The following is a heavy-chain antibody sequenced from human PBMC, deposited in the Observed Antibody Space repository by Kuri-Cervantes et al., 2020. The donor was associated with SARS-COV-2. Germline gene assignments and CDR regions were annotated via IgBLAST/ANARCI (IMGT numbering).Heavy chain of an antibody. J-gene: IGHJ6*02. Sequence: GESLKISCAASGFTFSSYGMHWVRQAPGKGLEWVAVISYDGSDKYYADSVKGRFTISRDNAKNSLYLQMNSLRAEDTAVYYCARDSGANYFYGMDVWGQGTTVTVSS. V-gene: IGHV3-30*03. CDR2: ISYDGSDK. CDR1: GFTFSSYG. D-gene: IGHD3-10*01. CDR3: ARDSGANYFYGMDV.